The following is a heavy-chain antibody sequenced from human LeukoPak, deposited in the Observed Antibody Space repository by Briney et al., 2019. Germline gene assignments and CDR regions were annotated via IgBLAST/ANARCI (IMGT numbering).Heavy chain of an antibody. D-gene: IGHD3-10*01. CDR1: GFTFSSYG. J-gene: IGHJ6*02. V-gene: IGHV3-30*18. CDR3: AKDMIWFGELLSGMDV. Sequence: GGSLRLSCAASGFTFSSYGMHWVRQAPGKGLEWVAVISYDGSNKYYADSVKGRFTISRDNSKNTLYLQMNSLRAEDTAVYYCAKDMIWFGELLSGMDVWGQGTTVTVS. CDR2: ISYDGSNK.